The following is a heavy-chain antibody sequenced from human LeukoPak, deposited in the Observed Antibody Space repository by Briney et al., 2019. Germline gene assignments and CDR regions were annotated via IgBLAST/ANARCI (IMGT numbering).Heavy chain of an antibody. V-gene: IGHV1-46*01. CDR1: GYTFTSYY. CDR3: AGRAPTYYYDSSGWALDP. CDR2: INPSGGST. D-gene: IGHD3-22*01. Sequence: GASVKVSCKASGYTFTSYYMHWVRQAPGQGLEWMGIINPSGGSTSYAQKFQGRVTMTRDMSTSTVYMELSSLRSEDTAVYYCAGRAPTYYYDSSGWALDPWGQGTLVTVSS. J-gene: IGHJ5*02.